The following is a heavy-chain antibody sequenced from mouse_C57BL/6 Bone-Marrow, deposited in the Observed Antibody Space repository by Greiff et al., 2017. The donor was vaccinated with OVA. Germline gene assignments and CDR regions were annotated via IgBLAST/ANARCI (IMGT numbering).Heavy chain of an antibody. CDR3: ARSDRELLRFAY. CDR1: GFTFTDYY. D-gene: IGHD2-12*01. V-gene: IGHV7-3*01. CDR2: IRNKANGYTT. Sequence: EVKLVESGGGLVQPGGSLSLSCAASGFTFTDYYMSWVRQPPGKALEWLGFIRNKANGYTTEYSASVKGRFTISRDNSQSILYLQMNALRAEDSATYYCARSDRELLRFAYWGQGTLVTVSA. J-gene: IGHJ3*01.